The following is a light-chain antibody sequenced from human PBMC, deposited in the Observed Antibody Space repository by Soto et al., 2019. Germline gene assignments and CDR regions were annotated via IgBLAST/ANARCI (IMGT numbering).Light chain of an antibody. CDR1: QSLLHSDGDNS. J-gene: IGKJ3*01. CDR2: LVS. V-gene: IGKV2-28*01. Sequence: DIVMTQSPLSLPVTPGEPASISCKSSQSLLHSDGDNSLEWYVQKAGQSPQLLHYLVSRRASGVPDRLGGSGACTDFTPKISKVEADDVGVYYCMQTLQTPYTFGPGTKVEIK. CDR3: MQTLQTPYT.